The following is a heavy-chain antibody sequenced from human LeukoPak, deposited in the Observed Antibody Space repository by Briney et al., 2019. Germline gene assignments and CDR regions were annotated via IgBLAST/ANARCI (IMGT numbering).Heavy chain of an antibody. CDR2: IYSGGST. CDR1: GFTFSSYG. D-gene: IGHD2-2*01. V-gene: IGHV3-66*01. J-gene: IGHJ6*03. Sequence: PGRSLRLSCAASGFTFSSYGMHWVRQAPGKGLEWVSVIYSGGSTYYADSVKGRFTISRDNSKNTLYLQMNSLRAEDTAVYYCARVIGYCSSTSCYYYYYYMDVWGKGTTVTISS. CDR3: ARVIGYCSSTSCYYYYYYMDV.